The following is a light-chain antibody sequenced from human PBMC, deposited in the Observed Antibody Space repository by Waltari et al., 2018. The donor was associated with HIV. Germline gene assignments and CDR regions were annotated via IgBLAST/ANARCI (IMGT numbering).Light chain of an antibody. CDR1: QTITNY. CDR3: QQTYSTPLT. V-gene: IGKV1-39*01. CDR2: AAS. Sequence: DIQMTQSSSSLSASVGDRAIITCRASQTITNYLNWYQQKTGKAPRLLIFAASRLQTGVPSRFSGSGSGTDFTLTISSLQPEDFATYYCQQTYSTPLTFGLGTKVEIK. J-gene: IGKJ1*01.